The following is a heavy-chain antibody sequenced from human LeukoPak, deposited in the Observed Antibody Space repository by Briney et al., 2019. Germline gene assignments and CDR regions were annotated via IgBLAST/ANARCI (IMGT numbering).Heavy chain of an antibody. CDR1: GFTFSNTW. J-gene: IGHJ4*02. V-gene: IGHV3-15*07. D-gene: IGHD4-11*01. CDR2: IKSKTDGETT. CDR3: TTLHYYGY. Sequence: GGSLRLSCAASGFTFSNTWMNWVRQAPGKGLEWVGRIKSKTDGETTNYPAPVKGRFTISRDDSKNTLYLQMNSLKTEDAAVYYCTTLHYYGYWGQGTLVTVSS.